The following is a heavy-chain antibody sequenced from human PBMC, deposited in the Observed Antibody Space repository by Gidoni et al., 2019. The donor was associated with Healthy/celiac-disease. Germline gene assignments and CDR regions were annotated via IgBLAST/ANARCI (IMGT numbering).Heavy chain of an antibody. D-gene: IGHD3-16*02. J-gene: IGHJ3*02. CDR3: ARKMRLSAFDI. Sequence: QVQLQQWGAGLLKPSETLSLTCAVYGGSFSGYYWSWFRQPPGKGLEWIGEINHSESTNYNPSLKSRVTISVDTSKNQFSLKLSSVTAADTAVYYCARKMRLSAFDIWGQGTMVTVSS. V-gene: IGHV4-34*01. CDR1: GGSFSGYY. CDR2: INHSEST.